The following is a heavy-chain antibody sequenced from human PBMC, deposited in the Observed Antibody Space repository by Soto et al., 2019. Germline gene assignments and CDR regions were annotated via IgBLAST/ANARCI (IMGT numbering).Heavy chain of an antibody. CDR2: ISGSGGST. V-gene: IGHV3-23*01. Sequence: EVQLLESGGGLVQPGGSLRLSCAASGFTFSSYAMSWVRQAPEKGLEWVSAISGSGGSTYYADSVKGRFTISRDNSKNTLYLQMNSLRAEDTAVYFCAKVFGIPVAGELRYWGQGTLVTVSS. CDR3: AKVFGIPVAGELRY. D-gene: IGHD6-19*01. CDR1: GFTFSSYA. J-gene: IGHJ4*02.